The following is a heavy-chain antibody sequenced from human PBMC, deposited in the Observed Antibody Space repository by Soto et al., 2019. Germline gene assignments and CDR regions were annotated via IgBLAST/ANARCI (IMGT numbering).Heavy chain of an antibody. CDR3: ARGPHRSGAFDI. D-gene: IGHD1-26*01. CDR1: GGSISSGGYY. CDR2: IYYSGST. V-gene: IGHV4-31*03. J-gene: IGHJ3*02. Sequence: PSETLSLTCTVSGGSISSGGYYWSWIRQHPGKGLEWIGYIYYSGSTYYNPSLKSRVTISVDTSKNQFSLKLSSVTAADTAVYYCARGPHRSGAFDIWGQGTMVTVSS.